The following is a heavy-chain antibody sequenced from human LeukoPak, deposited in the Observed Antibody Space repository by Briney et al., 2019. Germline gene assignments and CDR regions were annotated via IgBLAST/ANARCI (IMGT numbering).Heavy chain of an antibody. CDR1: GYTFTSYG. V-gene: IGHV1-69*06. D-gene: IGHD6-25*01. CDR2: IIPIFGTA. J-gene: IGHJ5*02. CDR3: ARDAPGGFNWFDP. Sequence: SVKVSCKASGYTFTSYGISRVRQAPGQGLEWMGGIIPIFGTANYAQKFQGRVTITADKSTSTAYMELSSLRSEDTAVYYCARDAPGGFNWFDPWGQGTLVTVSS.